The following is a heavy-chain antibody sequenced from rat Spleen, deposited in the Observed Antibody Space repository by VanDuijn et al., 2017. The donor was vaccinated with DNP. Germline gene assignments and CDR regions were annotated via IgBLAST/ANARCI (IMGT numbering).Heavy chain of an antibody. CDR1: GFTFSNLY. V-gene: IGHV5-25*01. D-gene: IGHD1-4*01. J-gene: IGHJ1*01. Sequence: EVQLVESGGGALPPGRSMKLSCEASGFTFSNLYMAWVRQAPAQGLEWVASISTDGGNTFYRDSVKGRFTISRDIAKSILYLQMNSLRAEDMATYYCARATRGGVFPSYYWYFDFWGPGTMVTVSS. CDR2: ISTDGGNT. CDR3: ARATRGGVFPSYYWYFDF.